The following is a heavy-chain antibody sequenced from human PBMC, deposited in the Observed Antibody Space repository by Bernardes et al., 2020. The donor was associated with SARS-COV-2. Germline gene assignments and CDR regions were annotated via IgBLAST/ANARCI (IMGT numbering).Heavy chain of an antibody. V-gene: IGHV3-33*01. CDR3: ARDPNLYSSSWYDGAATPAYGMDV. J-gene: IGHJ6*02. D-gene: IGHD6-13*01. Sequence: GGSLRLSCAASGFTFSSYGMHWVRQAPGKGLEWVAVIWYDGSNKYYADSVKGRFTISRDNSKNTLYLQMNSLRAEDTAVYYCARDPNLYSSSWYDGAATPAYGMDVWGQGTTVTVSS. CDR1: GFTFSSYG. CDR2: IWYDGSNK.